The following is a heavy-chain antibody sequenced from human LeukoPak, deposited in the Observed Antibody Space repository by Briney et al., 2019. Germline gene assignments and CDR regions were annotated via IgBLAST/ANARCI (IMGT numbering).Heavy chain of an antibody. D-gene: IGHD2-15*01. Sequence: SETLSLTCAVYGGSFSGYYWSWIRQPPGKGLEWIGEINHSGSTNYNPSLKSRVTISVDTSKNQFSLKLSSVTAADTAVYYCARDTWWTGNLGWFDPWGQGTLVTVSS. J-gene: IGHJ5*02. CDR1: GGSFSGYY. CDR3: ARDTWWTGNLGWFDP. CDR2: INHSGST. V-gene: IGHV4-34*01.